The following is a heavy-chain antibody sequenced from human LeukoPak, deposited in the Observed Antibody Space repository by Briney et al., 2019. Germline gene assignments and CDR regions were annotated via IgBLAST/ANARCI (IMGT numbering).Heavy chain of an antibody. CDR3: ARENEMTTVTTAPNYYFDY. J-gene: IGHJ4*02. CDR2: IWYDGSNK. D-gene: IGHD4-17*01. Sequence: GGSLRLSCAASGFTFSSYGMHWVRQAPGKGLEWVAVIWYDGSNKYYADSVKGRFTISRDNSKNTLYLQMNSLRADDTAVYYCARENEMTTVTTAPNYYFDYWGQGTLVTVSS. V-gene: IGHV3-33*01. CDR1: GFTFSSYG.